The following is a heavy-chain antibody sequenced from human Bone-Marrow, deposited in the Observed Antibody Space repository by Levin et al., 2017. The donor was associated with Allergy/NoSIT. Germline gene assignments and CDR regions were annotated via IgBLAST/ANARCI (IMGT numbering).Heavy chain of an antibody. CDR3: ARHAGEPLDY. CDR2: IHGDGRTT. V-gene: IGHV3-74*01. J-gene: IGHJ4*02. Sequence: LSLTCAASGFPFRTYWMHWVRQAPGKGLVWVSLIHGDGRTTTYADSVKGRFTISRDNAKNTLYLQMNSLRVEDTALYYCARHAGEPLDYWGQGTLVTVSS. D-gene: IGHD7-27*01. CDR1: GFPFRTYW.